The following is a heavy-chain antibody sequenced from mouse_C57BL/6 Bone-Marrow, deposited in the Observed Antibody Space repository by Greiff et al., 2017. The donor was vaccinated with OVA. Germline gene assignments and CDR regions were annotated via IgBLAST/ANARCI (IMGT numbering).Heavy chain of an antibody. CDR1: GYTFTSYW. J-gene: IGHJ2*01. CDR2: IYPSDSET. Sequence: VQLQQPGAELVRPGSSVKLSCKASGYTFTSYWLDWVKQRPGQGLEWIGNIYPSDSETHYNQKFKDKATLTVDKSSSTAYMQLSSLTSEDSAVYYCARSWEADYWGQGTTLTVSS. V-gene: IGHV1-61*01. CDR3: ARSWEADY. D-gene: IGHD4-1*01.